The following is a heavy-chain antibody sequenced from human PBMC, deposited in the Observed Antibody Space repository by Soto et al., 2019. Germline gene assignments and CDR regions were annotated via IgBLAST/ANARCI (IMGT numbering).Heavy chain of an antibody. J-gene: IGHJ5*02. CDR1: GDSFSGYY. D-gene: IGHD3-3*02. CDR2: IYYSGST. Sequence: SETLSLTCTVTGDSFSGYYWGRIRQPPGKGLEWIGSIYYSGSTYYNPSLKSRVTISVDTSKNQFSLKLSSVTAADTAVYYCASPKIAFYNWFDPWGQGTLVTVSS. CDR3: ASPKIAFYNWFDP. V-gene: IGHV4-39*01.